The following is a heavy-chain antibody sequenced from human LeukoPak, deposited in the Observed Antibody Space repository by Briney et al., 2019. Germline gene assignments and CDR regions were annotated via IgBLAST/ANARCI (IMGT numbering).Heavy chain of an antibody. J-gene: IGHJ5*02. CDR2: IFPGDSDT. D-gene: IGHD3-22*01. CDR1: GYSFPNYW. CDR3: ARLTDYYDSSGYYRNYNWFDP. Sequence: GESLKISCKGSGYSFPNYWIAWVRQMPGKGREWMGIIFPGDSDTKYSPSFQGQVTISADKSVNTAYLQWNSLTASDTAMYYCARLTDYYDSSGYYRNYNWFDPWGEGTLVTVSS. V-gene: IGHV5-51*01.